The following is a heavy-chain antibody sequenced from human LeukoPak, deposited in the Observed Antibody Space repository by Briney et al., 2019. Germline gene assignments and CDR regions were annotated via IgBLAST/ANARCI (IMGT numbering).Heavy chain of an antibody. Sequence: GRTLRLSCAASGFTFSSYGMSWVRHAPGKGLEWVSAISGSGGSTYYADSVKGRFTISRDNSKNTLYLQMNSLRAEDTAVYCCARDLDNWNYVIPSDYWGQGTLVTVSS. CDR2: ISGSGGST. CDR1: GFTFSSYG. D-gene: IGHD1-7*01. J-gene: IGHJ4*02. V-gene: IGHV3-23*01. CDR3: ARDLDNWNYVIPSDY.